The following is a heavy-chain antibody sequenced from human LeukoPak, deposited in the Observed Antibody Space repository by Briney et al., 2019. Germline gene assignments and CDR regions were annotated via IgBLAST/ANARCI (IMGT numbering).Heavy chain of an antibody. CDR1: GFTFSAYY. J-gene: IGHJ3*02. CDR3: ARVPGYYDSSGYRGGDVAFDI. V-gene: IGHV3-11*04. Sequence: GGSLRLSCAASGFTFSAYYMSWIRPAPGQGLEWVSYISSNGGTIYHADSVKGRFLISRDNAKNSRYLQMNSLRAEDTAVYYCARVPGYYDSSGYRGGDVAFDIWGQGTMVTVSS. CDR2: ISSNGGTI. D-gene: IGHD3-22*01.